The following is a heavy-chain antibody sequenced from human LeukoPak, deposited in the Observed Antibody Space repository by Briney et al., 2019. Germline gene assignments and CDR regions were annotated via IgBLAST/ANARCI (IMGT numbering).Heavy chain of an antibody. CDR2: IYYSGST. CDR3: ARQPRSPYTGYDP. D-gene: IGHD5-12*01. J-gene: IGHJ5*02. CDR1: GGSISSTTYY. Sequence: SETLSLTCTVAGGSISSTTYYWGWIRQLPGKGLEWIGSIYYSGSTYYNPSLRSRVTISVDTSKNQFSLKLTSVTAADTAVYYCARQPRSPYTGYDPWGQGTLVTVSS. V-gene: IGHV4-39*01.